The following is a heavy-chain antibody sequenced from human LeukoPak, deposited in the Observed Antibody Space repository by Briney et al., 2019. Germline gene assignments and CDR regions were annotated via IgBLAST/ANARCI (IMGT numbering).Heavy chain of an antibody. V-gene: IGHV1-24*01. Sequence: GASVKVSCKVSGYTLTELSMHWVRQAPGKGLEWMGGFDPEDGETIYAQKFQGRVTMTEDTSTDTAYMELSSLRSEDTAVYYCATGGILVGATTFDYWGQGTLVTVSS. CDR1: GYTLTELS. D-gene: IGHD1-26*01. CDR2: FDPEDGET. CDR3: ATGGILVGATTFDY. J-gene: IGHJ4*02.